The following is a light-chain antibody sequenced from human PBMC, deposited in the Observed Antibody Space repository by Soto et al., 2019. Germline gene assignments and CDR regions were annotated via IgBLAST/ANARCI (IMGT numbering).Light chain of an antibody. CDR2: DVT. J-gene: IGLJ1*01. Sequence: QSVLTQPASVSGSPGQSITISCTGTSRDVGGYNYVSWYQQEPGKATKLMIYDVTYRPSGVFNRFSGSKSDNTASLTISGLQAEDEADYYCSSYTGSTSYVFGTGTKVTVL. CDR1: SRDVGGYNY. CDR3: SSYTGSTSYV. V-gene: IGLV2-14*01.